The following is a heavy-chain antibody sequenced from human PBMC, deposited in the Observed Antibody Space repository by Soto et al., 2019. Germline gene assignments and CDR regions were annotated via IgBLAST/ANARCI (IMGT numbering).Heavy chain of an antibody. CDR3: ARAAADYYCGMDV. V-gene: IGHV3-74*01. D-gene: IGHD6-13*01. J-gene: IGHJ6*02. CDR2: INGDGSST. CDR1: GFTFSSYW. Sequence: QAGGSLRLSCAVSGFTFSSYWMHWVRQAPGKGLVWVSRINGDGSSTRYADSVKGRFTISRDNAKNTLYLQMSSLRAEDTALYYCARAAADYYCGMDVWGQGTTVTVSS.